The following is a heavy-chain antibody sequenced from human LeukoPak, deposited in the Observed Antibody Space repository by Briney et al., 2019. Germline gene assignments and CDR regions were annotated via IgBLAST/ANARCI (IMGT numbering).Heavy chain of an antibody. CDR2: INPNTGGT. V-gene: IGHV1-2*02. J-gene: IGHJ3*02. CDR1: GYTFTVYY. D-gene: IGHD3-10*01. CDR3: ARGSLTGGGVKYSFDI. Sequence: ASVKVSCKASGYTFTVYYIHWVRQVPGEGLEWMGWINPNTGGTDCAQKFQDRVTMTRDTCITTVYMELRRLTSDDTAVYYYARGSLTGGGVKYSFDIWGQGTLVTVSS.